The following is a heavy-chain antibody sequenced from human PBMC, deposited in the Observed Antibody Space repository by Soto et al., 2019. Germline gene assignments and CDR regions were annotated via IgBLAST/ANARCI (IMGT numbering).Heavy chain of an antibody. D-gene: IGHD1-26*01. CDR1: GGTFSSYA. CDR3: AREAAYSGSYGADAFDI. Sequence: QVQLVQSGAEVKKPGSSVKVSCKASGGTFSSYAISWVRQAPGQGLEWMGGIIPIFGTANYAQKFQGRVTITADESTSTAYMELSSLRSDDTAVYYCAREAAYSGSYGADAFDIWGQGTMVTVSS. V-gene: IGHV1-69*01. CDR2: IIPIFGTA. J-gene: IGHJ3*02.